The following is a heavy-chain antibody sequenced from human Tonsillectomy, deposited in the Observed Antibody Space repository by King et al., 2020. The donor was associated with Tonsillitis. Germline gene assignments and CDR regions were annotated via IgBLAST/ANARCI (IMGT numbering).Heavy chain of an antibody. CDR3: AKDHYYGSGTYPDY. CDR1: GFTFSSSA. CDR2: ISAGGGGT. D-gene: IGHD3-10*01. V-gene: IGHV3-23*04. J-gene: IGHJ4*02. Sequence: VQLVESGGGLVQPGGSLRLSCAASGFTFSSSAMSWVRQAPGKGLEWVSAISAGGGGTYYADSEKGRFTISRENSKNTLYLQMNSLRAEDTAVYYCAKDHYYGSGTYPDYWGQGTLVPVSS.